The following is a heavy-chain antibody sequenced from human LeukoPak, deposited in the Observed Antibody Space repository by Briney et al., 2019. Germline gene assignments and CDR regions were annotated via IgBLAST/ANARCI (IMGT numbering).Heavy chain of an antibody. Sequence: SETLSLTCTVSGGSISSYYWSWIRQPAGKGLEWIGRIYTSGSTNYNPSLKSRVTMSVDTSKNQFSLKLSSVTAVDTAVYYCARSGSSSWIDAFDIWGQGTMVTVSS. J-gene: IGHJ3*02. V-gene: IGHV4-4*07. CDR1: GGSISSYY. CDR3: ARSGSSSWIDAFDI. D-gene: IGHD6-13*01. CDR2: IYTSGST.